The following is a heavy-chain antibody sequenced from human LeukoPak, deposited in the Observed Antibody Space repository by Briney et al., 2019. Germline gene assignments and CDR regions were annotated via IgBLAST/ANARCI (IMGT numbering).Heavy chain of an antibody. CDR3: ARDQGYCSGGSCYSADFDY. CDR2: ISSSSSYI. J-gene: IGHJ4*02. Sequence: GGSLRLSCAASGFTFSSYSMNWVRQAPGKWLEWVSSISSSSSYIYYADSVKGRFTISRDNAKNSLYLQMNSLRAEDTAVYYCARDQGYCSGGSCYSADFDYWGQGTLVTVSS. V-gene: IGHV3-21*01. CDR1: GFTFSSYS. D-gene: IGHD2-15*01.